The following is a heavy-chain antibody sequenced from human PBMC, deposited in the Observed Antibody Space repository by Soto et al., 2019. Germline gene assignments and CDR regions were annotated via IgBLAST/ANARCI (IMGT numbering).Heavy chain of an antibody. CDR2: IYHSGST. CDR1: GGSISSSNW. D-gene: IGHD3-22*01. CDR3: VAEYYDSSGRHYGLFDY. V-gene: IGHV4-4*02. J-gene: IGHJ4*02. Sequence: XXTLSLPCAVSGGSISSSNWWSWVRQPPGKGLEWIGEIYHSGSTNYNPSLKSRVTISVDKSKNQFSLKLSSVTAADKALYYCVAEYYDSSGRHYGLFDYWGQGTLVTVSS.